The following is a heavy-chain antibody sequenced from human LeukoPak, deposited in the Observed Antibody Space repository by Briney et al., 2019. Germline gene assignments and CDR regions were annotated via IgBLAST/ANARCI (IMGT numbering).Heavy chain of an antibody. CDR1: GGTFSSFA. CDR3: ARDRALGSGEFDWYFDL. J-gene: IGHJ2*01. Sequence: SVKVSCKASGGTFSSFALSWVRQAPGQGLEWMGGVNPLFGAANYAQKFQGRVTVAVDESSTTAYMELSSLRSEDTAVYYCARDRALGSGEFDWYFDLWGRGTLVTVSS. CDR2: VNPLFGAA. D-gene: IGHD3-10*01. V-gene: IGHV1-69*01.